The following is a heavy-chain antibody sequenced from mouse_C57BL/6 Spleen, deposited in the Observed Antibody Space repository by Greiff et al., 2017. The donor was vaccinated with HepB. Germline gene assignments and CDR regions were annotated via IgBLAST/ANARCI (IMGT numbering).Heavy chain of an antibody. Sequence: VHVKQSVAELVRPGASVKLSCTASGFNIKNTYMHWVKQRPEQGLEWIGRIDPANGNTKYAPKFQGKATITADTSSNTAYLQLSSLTSEDTAIYYCARSRTSYYYAMDYWGQGTSVTVSS. CDR3: ARSRTSYYYAMDY. CDR1: GFNIKNTY. J-gene: IGHJ4*01. CDR2: IDPANGNT. V-gene: IGHV14-3*01.